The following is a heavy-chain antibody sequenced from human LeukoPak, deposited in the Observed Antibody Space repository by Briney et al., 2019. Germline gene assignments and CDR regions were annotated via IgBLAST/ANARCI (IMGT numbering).Heavy chain of an antibody. CDR1: GFTFSSYA. Sequence: GGSLRLSCAASGFTFSSYAMSWVRQAPGKGLEWVSGISGSGGNTYYAGSVKGRFTISRDNSKNTLYMQMNSLRAEDTAVYYCARTGGGGTYWGQGTLVTVSS. CDR3: ARTGGGGTY. J-gene: IGHJ4*02. D-gene: IGHD2-15*01. V-gene: IGHV3-23*01. CDR2: ISGSGGNT.